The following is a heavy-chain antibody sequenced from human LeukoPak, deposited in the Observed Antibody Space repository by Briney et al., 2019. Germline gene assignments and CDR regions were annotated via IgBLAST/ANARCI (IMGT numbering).Heavy chain of an antibody. Sequence: SETLSLTCTVSGGSISSGGYYWSWISQHPGKGLEWIGYIYYSGSTYYNPSLKSRVTMSVDTSKNQFSLKLSSVTAADTAVYYCARGKTSGLRINNWFDPWGQGTLVTVSS. CDR2: IYYSGST. CDR3: ARGKTSGLRINNWFDP. J-gene: IGHJ5*02. D-gene: IGHD4-17*01. CDR1: GGSISSGGYY. V-gene: IGHV4-31*03.